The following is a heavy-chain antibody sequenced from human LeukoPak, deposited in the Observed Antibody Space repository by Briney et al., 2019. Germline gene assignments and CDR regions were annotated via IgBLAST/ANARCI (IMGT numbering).Heavy chain of an antibody. J-gene: IGHJ4*02. CDR3: ARDLGYCSGGSCTEFIY. CDR1: GYTFTSYA. CDR2: INAGNGNT. Sequence: ASVKVSCKASGYTFTSYAMHWVRQAPGQRLEWMGWINAGNGNTKYSQKFQGRVTITRDTSASTAYMELSSLRSEDTAEYYCARDLGYCSGGSCTEFIYWGQGTLVTVSS. V-gene: IGHV1-3*01. D-gene: IGHD2-15*01.